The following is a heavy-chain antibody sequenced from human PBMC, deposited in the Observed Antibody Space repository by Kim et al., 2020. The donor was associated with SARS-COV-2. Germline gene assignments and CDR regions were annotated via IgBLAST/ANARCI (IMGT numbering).Heavy chain of an antibody. D-gene: IGHD3-22*01. CDR2: IIPIFGTA. J-gene: IGHJ4*02. V-gene: IGHV1-69*13. CDR3: ARVSYYYDSSGYLDY. Sequence: SVKVSCKASGGTFSSYAISWVRQAPGQGLEWMGGIIPIFGTANYAQKFQGRVTITADESTSTAYMELSSLRSEDTAVYYCARVSYYYDSSGYLDYWGQGTLVTVSS. CDR1: GGTFSSYA.